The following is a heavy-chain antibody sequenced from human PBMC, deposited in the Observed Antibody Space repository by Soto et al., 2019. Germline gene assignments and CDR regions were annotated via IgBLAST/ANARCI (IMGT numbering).Heavy chain of an antibody. CDR1: GGTFSSYA. CDR2: IIPIFGTA. Sequence: QVQLVQSGAEVKKPGSSVKVSCKASGGTFSSYAISWVRQAPGQGLEWMGGIIPIFGTANYAQKFQGRVTITADEFTSTAYMELSSLRSEDTAVYYCASDCSSTSCYRIRYYYYGMDVWGQGTTVTVSS. J-gene: IGHJ6*02. CDR3: ASDCSSTSCYRIRYYYYGMDV. D-gene: IGHD2-2*01. V-gene: IGHV1-69*01.